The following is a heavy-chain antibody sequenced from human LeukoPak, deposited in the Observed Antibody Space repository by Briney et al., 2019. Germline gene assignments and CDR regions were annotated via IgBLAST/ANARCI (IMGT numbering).Heavy chain of an antibody. V-gene: IGHV3-23*01. CDR2: LSGSGVCT. D-gene: IGHD3-3*01. J-gene: IGHJ4*02. Sequence: PGGSLRGSCAGSGFTLSSYVMSLVRPAPGKGLELVSALSGSGVCTYYADAVKGRFTISRDNSKNTLYLQMNSLRAEDTAVYYCAKVEWLDSWGQGTLVTVSS. CDR1: GFTLSSYV. CDR3: AKVEWLDS.